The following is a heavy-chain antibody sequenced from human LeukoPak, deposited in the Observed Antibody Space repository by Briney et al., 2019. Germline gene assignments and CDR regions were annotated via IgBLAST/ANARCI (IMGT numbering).Heavy chain of an antibody. Sequence: GGSLRLSCAASGFTVSNNYMTWVRQAPGKGLEWVSVLYTGGTTYYADSVKGRFTISRDNVKNTVYLQMNSLRAEDTAVYYCARVLSGSWDWFDPGAREPWSPSPQ. CDR1: GFTVSNNY. D-gene: IGHD3-22*01. J-gene: IGHJ5*02. CDR3: ARVLSGSWDWFDP. CDR2: LYTGGTT. V-gene: IGHV3-66*01.